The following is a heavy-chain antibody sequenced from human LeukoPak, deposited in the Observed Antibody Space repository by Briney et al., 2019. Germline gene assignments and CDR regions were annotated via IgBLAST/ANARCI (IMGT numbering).Heavy chain of an antibody. CDR2: IYYSGST. CDR1: GGSISSYY. V-gene: IGHV4-59*01. Sequence: SETLSLTCTVSGGSISSYYWSWIRQPPGKGLEWIGYIYYSGSTNYNPSLKSRVTISVDTSKNQFSLKLSSVTAADTAVYYCVCGSSEDYYYYYMDVWGKGTTVTVSS. CDR3: VCGSSEDYYYYYMDV. D-gene: IGHD6-6*01. J-gene: IGHJ6*03.